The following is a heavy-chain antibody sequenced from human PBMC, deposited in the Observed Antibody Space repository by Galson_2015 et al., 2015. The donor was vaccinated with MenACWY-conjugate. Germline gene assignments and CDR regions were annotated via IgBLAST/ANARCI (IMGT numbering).Heavy chain of an antibody. V-gene: IGHV3-21*01. CDR3: ARAIGDYVDGSGDC. J-gene: IGHJ4*02. CDR2: IDSSGSDI. CDR1: GFIFSSYS. Sequence: SLRLSCAASGFIFSSYSMNWVRRAPGKGLEWVSSIDSSGSDIYHGDSVKGRFTISRDNAKNSVFLQMNSLRAEDTAVYYCARAIGDYVDGSGDCWGQGTLVTVSS. D-gene: IGHD4-17*01.